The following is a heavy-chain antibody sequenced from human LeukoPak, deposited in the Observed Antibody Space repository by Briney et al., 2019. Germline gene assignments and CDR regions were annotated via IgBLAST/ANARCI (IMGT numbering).Heavy chain of an antibody. CDR2: IYYSGST. CDR3: ARRFKLYHDAFDI. D-gene: IGHD1-14*01. CDR1: GFTFSHAW. Sequence: GSLRLSCSASGFTFSHAWMSWVRQAPGKGLEWVGYIYYSGSTNYNPSLKSRVTISVDTSKNQFSLKLSSVTAADTAVYYCARRFKLYHDAFDIWGQGTMVTVSS. J-gene: IGHJ3*02. V-gene: IGHV4-59*01.